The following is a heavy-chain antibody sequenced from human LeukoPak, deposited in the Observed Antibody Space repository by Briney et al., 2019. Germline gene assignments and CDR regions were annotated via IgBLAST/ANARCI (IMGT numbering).Heavy chain of an antibody. CDR3: ARAPIPYDRSRTDYRFDP. CDR2: IYYSGST. Sequence: SETLSLTCSVSGGSISSYYWSWIRQPPGKGLEWIGYIYYSGSTNYNPSLKSRVTISLDTSKSQFSMKLTSVTAADTAVYYCARAPIPYDRSRTDYRFDPWGQGTLVTVSS. D-gene: IGHD3-3*01. CDR1: GGSISSYY. V-gene: IGHV4-59*01. J-gene: IGHJ5*02.